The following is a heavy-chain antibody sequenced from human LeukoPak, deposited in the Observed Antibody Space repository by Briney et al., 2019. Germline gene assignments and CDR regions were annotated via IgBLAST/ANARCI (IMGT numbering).Heavy chain of an antibody. J-gene: IGHJ2*01. Sequence: SETLSLTCTVSGGSMTNLYWSWIRQSPEKGLEWIGYVRYSGSAKYNPSFESRVAISVDLSKSQFSLTLTSVTAADTAVYYCARDFFYSYEYTRCFDLWGRGTLVTVSS. D-gene: IGHD3-16*01. CDR1: GGSMTNLY. CDR2: VRYSGSA. V-gene: IGHV4-59*11. CDR3: ARDFFYSYEYTRCFDL.